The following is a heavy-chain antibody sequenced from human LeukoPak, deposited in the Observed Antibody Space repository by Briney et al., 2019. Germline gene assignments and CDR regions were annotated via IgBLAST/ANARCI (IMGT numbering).Heavy chain of an antibody. CDR3: ARGRAGSSWPFDY. CDR1: GFTFSSYG. D-gene: IGHD6-13*01. Sequence: AGGSLRLSCAASGFTFSSYGMSWVRQAPGKGLEWVSAISGSGGSTYYADSVKGRFTISRDNAKNSLYLQMNSLRAEDTAVYYCARGRAGSSWPFDYWGQGTLVTVSS. V-gene: IGHV3-23*01. CDR2: ISGSGGST. J-gene: IGHJ4*02.